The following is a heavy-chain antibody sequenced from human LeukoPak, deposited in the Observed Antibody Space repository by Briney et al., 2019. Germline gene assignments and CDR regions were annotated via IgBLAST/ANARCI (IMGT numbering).Heavy chain of an antibody. J-gene: IGHJ3*02. CDR3: ARGSITVVPAFDI. Sequence: SETLSLTCTVSGGSISTYYWSWLRQPPGKGLEWIGCIYYTGSANYNPSLKSRGTISVDTSKNQFSLKLSSVTAADTAVYYCARGSITVVPAFDIWGQGTMFTVSS. CDR1: GGSISTYY. CDR2: IYYTGSA. V-gene: IGHV4-59*12. D-gene: IGHD4-23*01.